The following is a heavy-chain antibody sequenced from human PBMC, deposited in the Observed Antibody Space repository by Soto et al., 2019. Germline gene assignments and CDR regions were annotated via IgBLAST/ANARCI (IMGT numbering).Heavy chain of an antibody. D-gene: IGHD3-22*01. CDR1: GGSISSGGYY. Sequence: SETLSLTCTVSGGSISSGGYYWSWIRQHPGKGLEWIGYIYYSGSTYYNPSLKSRVTISVDTSKNQFSLKLSSVTAADTAVYYCARGNYYDSSGYYRPSGHDAFDIWGQGTMVTVSS. CDR3: ARGNYYDSSGYYRPSGHDAFDI. CDR2: IYYSGST. J-gene: IGHJ3*02. V-gene: IGHV4-31*03.